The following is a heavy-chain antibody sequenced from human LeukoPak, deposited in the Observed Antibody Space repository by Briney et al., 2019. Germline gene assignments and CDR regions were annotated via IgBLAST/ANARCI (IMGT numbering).Heavy chain of an antibody. D-gene: IGHD3-22*01. Sequence: ASVKVSCKASGYTFTGYYMHWVRPAPGQGLEWMGWINPNSGGTNYAQKFQGRVTMTRDTSISTAYMELSRLRSDDTAVYYCARGDTYYYDSSGYPDAFDIWGQGTMVTVSS. V-gene: IGHV1-2*02. J-gene: IGHJ3*02. CDR3: ARGDTYYYDSSGYPDAFDI. CDR1: GYTFTGYY. CDR2: INPNSGGT.